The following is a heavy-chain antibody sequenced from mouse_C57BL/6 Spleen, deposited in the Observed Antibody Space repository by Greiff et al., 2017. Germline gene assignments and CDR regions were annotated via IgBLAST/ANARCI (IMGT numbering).Heavy chain of an antibody. CDR2: IRLKSDNYAT. V-gene: IGHV6-3*01. CDR1: GFTFSNYW. Sequence: EVKVEESGGGLVQPGGSMKLSCVASGFTFSNYWMNWVRQSPEKGLEWVAQIRLKSDNYATHYAESVKGRFTISRDDSKSSVYLKINNLRAEDTGIYYCTGGALAYWGQGTLVTVSA. CDR3: TGGALAY. J-gene: IGHJ3*01.